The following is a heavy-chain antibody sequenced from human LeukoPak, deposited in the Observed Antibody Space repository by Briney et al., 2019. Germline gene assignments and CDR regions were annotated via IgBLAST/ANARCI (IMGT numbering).Heavy chain of an antibody. J-gene: IGHJ4*02. CDR3: ARDLL. Sequence: GGSLRLSCAGSGFTFSSYWMSWVHQAPGKGLEWVANIKQDGSETYYVDSVKGRFTISRDNAKKSLYLQMNSLRAEDTAVYYCARDLLWGQGTLVTVSS. CDR1: GFTFSSYW. CDR2: IKQDGSET. D-gene: IGHD1-26*01. V-gene: IGHV3-7*01.